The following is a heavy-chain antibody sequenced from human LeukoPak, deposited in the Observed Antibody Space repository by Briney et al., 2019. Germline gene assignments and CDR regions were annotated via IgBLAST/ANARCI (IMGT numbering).Heavy chain of an antibody. CDR2: ISSSSSTI. V-gene: IGHV3-48*01. D-gene: IGHD2-2*01. J-gene: IGHJ4*02. CDR1: GFTYSSYS. CDR3: ARFPPYCSSINCYPDY. Sequence: PGGSLRLSCAASGFTYSSYSMNWVRQAPGKGLEWVSYISSSSSTIYYADSVKGRFTISRDNAKNSLYLQMNSLRAEDTAVYYCARFPPYCSSINCYPDYWGQGTLVTVSS.